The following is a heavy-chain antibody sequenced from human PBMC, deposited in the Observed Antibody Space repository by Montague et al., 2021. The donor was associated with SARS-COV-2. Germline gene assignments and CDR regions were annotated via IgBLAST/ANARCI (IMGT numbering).Heavy chain of an antibody. J-gene: IGHJ4*02. CDR3: ARGRAVAVYDY. D-gene: IGHD6-19*01. CDR2: ISSNGGST. Sequence: SRRLSLSASGFTFSSYAMHWVRQAPGKGLEYVSAISSNGGSTYYANSVKGRFTISRDNSKNTLYLQMGSLRAEDMAVYYCARGRAVAVYDYWGQGTLVTVSS. CDR1: GFTFSSYA. V-gene: IGHV3-64*01.